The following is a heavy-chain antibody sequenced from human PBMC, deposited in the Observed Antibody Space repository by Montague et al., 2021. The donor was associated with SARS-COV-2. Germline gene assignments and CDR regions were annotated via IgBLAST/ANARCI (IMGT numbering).Heavy chain of an antibody. CDR1: GGSISSYY. V-gene: IGHV4-59*01. CDR2: IYYSGST. CDR3: AREWVSYYDSSDYGAAFDI. D-gene: IGHD3-22*01. J-gene: IGHJ3*02. Sequence: SETLSLTCTVSGGSISSYYWSWIRQPPGKGLEWIGYIYYSGSTNYNPSLKSRVTISVDTSKNQFSLKLSSVTAADTAVYYCAREWVSYYDSSDYGAAFDIWGQGTMVTVSS.